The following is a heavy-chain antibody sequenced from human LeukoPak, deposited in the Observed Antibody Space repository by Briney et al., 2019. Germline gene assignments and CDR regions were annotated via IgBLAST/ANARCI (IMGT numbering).Heavy chain of an antibody. Sequence: ASVKVFCKASGYTFTSYGISWVRQAPGQGLEWMGWISAYNGNTHYAQKLQGRVTMTTDTSTSTAYMELRSLRSDDTAVYYCASGPGDYRAEYFQHWGQGTLVTVSS. D-gene: IGHD4-17*01. CDR1: GYTFTSYG. J-gene: IGHJ1*01. V-gene: IGHV1-18*04. CDR3: ASGPGDYRAEYFQH. CDR2: ISAYNGNT.